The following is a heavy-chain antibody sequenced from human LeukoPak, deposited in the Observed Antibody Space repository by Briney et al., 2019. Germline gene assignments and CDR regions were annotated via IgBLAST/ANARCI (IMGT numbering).Heavy chain of an antibody. J-gene: IGHJ4*02. D-gene: IGHD6-13*01. CDR3: AGNPGIAAAGTFDY. V-gene: IGHV1-69*05. CDR2: IIPIFGTA. Sequence: SVKVSCKASGGTFSSYAISWARQAPGQGLEGMGRIIPIFGTANYAQKFQGRVTITTDESTSPAYMELSSLRCEDTAVYYCAGNPGIAAAGTFDYWGQGTLVTVSS. CDR1: GGTFSSYA.